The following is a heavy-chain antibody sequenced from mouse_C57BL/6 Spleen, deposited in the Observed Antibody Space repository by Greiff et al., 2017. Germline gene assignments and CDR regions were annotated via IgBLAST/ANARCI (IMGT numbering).Heavy chain of an antibody. D-gene: IGHD1-3*01. CDR2: IYPGDGDT. Sequence: VQLQQSGPELVKPGASVKISCKASGYAFSSSWMNWVKQRPGKGLEWIGRIYPGDGDTNYNGKFKGKATLTADKSSSTAYMQLSSLTSEDSAVYFCAREAPTGFAYWGQGTLVTVSA. J-gene: IGHJ3*01. CDR3: AREAPTGFAY. V-gene: IGHV1-82*01. CDR1: GYAFSSSW.